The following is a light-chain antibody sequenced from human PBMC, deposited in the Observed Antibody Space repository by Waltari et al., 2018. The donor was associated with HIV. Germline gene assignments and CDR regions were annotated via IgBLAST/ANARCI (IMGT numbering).Light chain of an antibody. CDR3: HQYNSWPPRYT. V-gene: IGKV3-15*01. J-gene: IGKJ2*01. CDR1: QSVASS. Sequence: EIVMTQYPATLSLSLGERAILSCRASQSVASSLAWSQQKLGQAPRLLIYGASTRAAGIPGRFSGSGSGTEFTLTISSLQSEDSAIYFCHQYNSWPPRYTFGQGTKLEI. CDR2: GAS.